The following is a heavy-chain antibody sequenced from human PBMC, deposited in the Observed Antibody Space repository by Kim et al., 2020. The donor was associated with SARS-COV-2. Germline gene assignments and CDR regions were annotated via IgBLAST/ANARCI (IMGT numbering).Heavy chain of an antibody. CDR1: GFTFSDHA. D-gene: IGHD3-9*01. CDR3: AKDPGGRYFDWRTWFDP. V-gene: IGHV3-9*01. J-gene: IGHJ5*02. Sequence: GGSLRLSCAVSGFTFSDHAMHWVRQAPGKGLEWVSGISWNSGTIGYADSVKGRFTISRDNAKNSLYLQMNSLRAEDTALYYCAKDPGGRYFDWRTWFDPWGQGNLVTVSS. CDR2: ISWNSGTI.